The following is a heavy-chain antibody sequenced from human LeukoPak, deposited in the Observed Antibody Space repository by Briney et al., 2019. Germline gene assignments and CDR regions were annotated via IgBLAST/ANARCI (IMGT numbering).Heavy chain of an antibody. CDR3: ARVYHHPGAYCSGGSCYLDNWFDP. D-gene: IGHD2-15*01. CDR2: IIPIPGIA. Sequence: GSSGKLSYTPPGAQFISYSISWVRQALGHRLEWLGSIIPIPGIANSAQKFNGSVPITPDASTSTTYMELSSLRSEDTAVYYCARVYHHPGAYCSGGSCYLDNWFDPWGQGTLVTVSS. J-gene: IGHJ5*02. V-gene: IGHV1-69*16. CDR1: GAQFISYS.